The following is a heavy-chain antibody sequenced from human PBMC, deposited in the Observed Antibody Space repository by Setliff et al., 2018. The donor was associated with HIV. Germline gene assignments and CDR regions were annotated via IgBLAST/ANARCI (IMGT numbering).Heavy chain of an antibody. D-gene: IGHD4-17*01. J-gene: IGHJ4*02. CDR2: ISGTGGT. V-gene: IGHV3-23*01. CDR1: GFTFSNYA. CDR3: ARGGEYFDY. Sequence: GGSLRLSFAASGFTFSNYAIRWVRQAPGKGLAWVSGISGTGGTYYADSVKGRFTISRDSSKSTLYLQMNSLRAEDTAVYYCARGGEYFDYWGQGTLVTVSS.